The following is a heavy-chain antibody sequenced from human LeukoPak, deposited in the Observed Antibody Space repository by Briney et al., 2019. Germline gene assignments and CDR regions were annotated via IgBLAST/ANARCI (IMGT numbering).Heavy chain of an antibody. CDR3: ARGLLLWFGDPFDY. V-gene: IGHV1-46*01. D-gene: IGHD3-10*01. CDR2: INPSGGST. Sequence: ASVKVSCKASGYTFTGYYMHWVRQAPGQGLEWMGIINPSGGSTSYAQKFQGRVTMTRNTSISTAYMELSSLRSEDTAVYYCARGLLLWFGDPFDYWGQGTLVTVSS. J-gene: IGHJ4*02. CDR1: GYTFTGYY.